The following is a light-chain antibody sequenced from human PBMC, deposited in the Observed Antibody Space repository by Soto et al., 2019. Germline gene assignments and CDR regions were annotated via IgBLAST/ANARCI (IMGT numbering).Light chain of an antibody. CDR1: QSVTSDF. Sequence: EIVLTQSPGTVSLSPGERVTLSCRASQSVTSDFLAWYQQKTGQAPRLLIYGASIRAAGIPDRFSGSGSGTDFTLTISRLEPEDFAVFYCQQYGNSLAFGQGTKLEIK. CDR2: GAS. CDR3: QQYGNSLA. J-gene: IGKJ2*01. V-gene: IGKV3-20*01.